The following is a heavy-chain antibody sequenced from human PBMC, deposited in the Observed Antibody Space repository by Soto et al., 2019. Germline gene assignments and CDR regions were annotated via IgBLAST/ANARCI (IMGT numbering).Heavy chain of an antibody. Sequence: QLQLQESGPGLVKPAETLSVTCTVSGGSISNNIYLWAWIRQPPGKGLEWIGSADYSRDTTYYSPSLKGRVTISVDSSRNQFSLNLFSVTAADTAVYYCAPYSRVSGCFDPWDQGTLVTVSS. V-gene: IGHV4-39*01. D-gene: IGHD3-22*01. J-gene: IGHJ5*02. CDR2: ADYSRDTT. CDR3: APYSRVSGCFDP. CDR1: GGSISNNIYL.